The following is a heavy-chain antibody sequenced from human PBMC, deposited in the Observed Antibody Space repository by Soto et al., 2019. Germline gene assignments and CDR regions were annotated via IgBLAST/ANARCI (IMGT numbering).Heavy chain of an antibody. CDR2: VYYTGNT. V-gene: IGHV4-59*12. J-gene: IGHJ4*02. Sequence: SETLSLTCTVSGGSISSYYWSWIRQAPGKGLEWIGCVYYTGNTNYNPSLKSRVTMSLDTSKNQFSLRLSSVTAADTAVYYCATGGQSGYGSGSHYPRDYWGLGTLVNVSS. D-gene: IGHD3-10*01. CDR3: ATGGQSGYGSGSHYPRDY. CDR1: GGSISSYY.